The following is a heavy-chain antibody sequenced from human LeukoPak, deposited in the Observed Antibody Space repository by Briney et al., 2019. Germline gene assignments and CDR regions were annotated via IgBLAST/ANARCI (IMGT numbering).Heavy chain of an antibody. D-gene: IGHD6-13*01. Sequence: ASVKVSCKASGYTFTSYGISWVRQAPGQGLEWMGWISAYNGNTNYAQKLQGRVTMTTDTSTSTAYMELRSLRSDDTAVYYCARVGTLIAAAEGNWFDPWGQGTLVTVSS. CDR3: ARVGTLIAAAEGNWFDP. CDR2: ISAYNGNT. J-gene: IGHJ5*02. V-gene: IGHV1-18*01. CDR1: GYTFTSYG.